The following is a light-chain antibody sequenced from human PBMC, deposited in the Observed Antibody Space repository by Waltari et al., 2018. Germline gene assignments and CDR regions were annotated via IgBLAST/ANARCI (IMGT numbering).Light chain of an antibody. CDR3: SSYTTSSAPGV. Sequence: QPALTQPPSVSGPPGQSITISCSGTDSDVGAYDFVSWYQQHPGKAPHLIIYGVSNRPSGISNRFSASKSGNTASLTISGLQAEDEADYYCSSYTTSSAPGVFGTGTRVTVL. V-gene: IGLV2-14*01. CDR2: GVS. J-gene: IGLJ1*01. CDR1: DSDVGAYDF.